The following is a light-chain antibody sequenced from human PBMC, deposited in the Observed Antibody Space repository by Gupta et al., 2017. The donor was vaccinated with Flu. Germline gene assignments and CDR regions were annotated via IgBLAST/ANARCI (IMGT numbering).Light chain of an antibody. Sequence: EIVMTQSPATLSVSPGERATLPCRASQSVNSNLAWYQQKPGQAPRLLIYGASTRATGIPARFSGSGSGTEFTLTISSLQSEDFAVYYWQQYNNWWTFGQGTKVEIK. CDR3: QQYNNWWT. CDR1: QSVNSN. V-gene: IGKV3-15*01. CDR2: GAS. J-gene: IGKJ1*01.